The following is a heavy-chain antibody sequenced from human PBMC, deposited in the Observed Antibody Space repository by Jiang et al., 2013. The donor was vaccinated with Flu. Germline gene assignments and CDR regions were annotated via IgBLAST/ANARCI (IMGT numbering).Heavy chain of an antibody. CDR1: GGSISSGVYY. CDR3: ASPYYFDSSTYVPLD. V-gene: IGHV4-31*03. J-gene: IGHJ4*02. D-gene: IGHD3-22*01. CDR2: IYYTGSP. Sequence: GPGLVKPSQTLSLTCTVSGGSISSGVYYWSWTRQHPGKGLEWIGYIYYTGSPYYNPSLKSRLTMSVDTSQNQFSLKLSSVTAADTAVYYCASPYYFDSSTYVPLDWGQGILVTVSS.